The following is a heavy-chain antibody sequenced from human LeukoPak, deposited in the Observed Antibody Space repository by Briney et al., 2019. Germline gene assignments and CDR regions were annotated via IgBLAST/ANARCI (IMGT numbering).Heavy chain of an antibody. V-gene: IGHV4-59*08. J-gene: IGHJ4*02. Sequence: PSETLSLTCAVSGGSITNYYWSWIRQPPEQGLEWIGYIHYSGSTNYNPSLKSRVSISVDMSTNQFSLKLTSVTAADTAVYYFARHSRTYYDFDYGGQGTLVNVSS. CDR1: GGSITNYY. D-gene: IGHD1-26*01. CDR2: IHYSGST. CDR3: ARHSRTYYDFDY.